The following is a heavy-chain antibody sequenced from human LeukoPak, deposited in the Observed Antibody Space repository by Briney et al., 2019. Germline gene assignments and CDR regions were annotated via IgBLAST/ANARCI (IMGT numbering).Heavy chain of an antibody. Sequence: ASVKVSCKASGDEFTNYAITWVRQASGQGLEWMGWISPYNGQTNYAQNLQGRITLTTDRATTTGYMQLTSLTSDDSAVYYCARVWDYSPRGRLDDWGQGTRVTVSS. D-gene: IGHD4-11*01. CDR3: ARVWDYSPRGRLDD. CDR1: GDEFTNYA. V-gene: IGHV1-18*01. CDR2: ISPYNGQT. J-gene: IGHJ4*02.